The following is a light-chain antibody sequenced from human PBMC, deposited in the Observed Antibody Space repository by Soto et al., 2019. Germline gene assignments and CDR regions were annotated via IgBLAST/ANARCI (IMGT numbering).Light chain of an antibody. Sequence: QSVLAQPASVSGSPGQSITISRTGASSDVGGYDFVSWYQHHPGTPPKLIIYEVTHRPSGVSHRFSGSKSASTTSLTISGLQVEDEADYFCGSYSSTTTREVFGTGTKATVL. CDR2: EVT. CDR1: SSDVGGYDF. CDR3: GSYSSTTTREV. J-gene: IGLJ1*01. V-gene: IGLV2-14*01.